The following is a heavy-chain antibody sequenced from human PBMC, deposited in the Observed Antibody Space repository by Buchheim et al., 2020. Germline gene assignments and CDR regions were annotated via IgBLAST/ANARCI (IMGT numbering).Heavy chain of an antibody. J-gene: IGHJ4*02. Sequence: QVQLVQSGAEVKKPGASVKVSCKASGYTFTGYYMHWVRQAPGQGLEWMGWINPNSGGTNYAQKFQGWVTMTRDKSISTAYMELSRLRSDDTAVYYCARTLHYYYDSSGYYADLFDYWGQGTL. D-gene: IGHD3-22*01. CDR2: INPNSGGT. V-gene: IGHV1-2*04. CDR3: ARTLHYYYDSSGYYADLFDY. CDR1: GYTFTGYY.